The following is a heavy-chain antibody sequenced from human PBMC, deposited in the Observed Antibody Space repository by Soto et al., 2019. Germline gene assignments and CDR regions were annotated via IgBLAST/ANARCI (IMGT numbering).Heavy chain of an antibody. D-gene: IGHD6-13*01. CDR1: GGSISTSTYY. CDR3: ARTPDGSRPNWFEP. J-gene: IGHJ5*02. CDR2: IYSRGST. Sequence: SETLSLTCIVSGGSISTSTYYWGWIRQPPGKGLEWIGYIYSRGSTNYTPSLKSRVTISVDTSKNQFSLKLSSVTAADTAVYYCARTPDGSRPNWFEPWGQGTLVTVSS. V-gene: IGHV4-61*05.